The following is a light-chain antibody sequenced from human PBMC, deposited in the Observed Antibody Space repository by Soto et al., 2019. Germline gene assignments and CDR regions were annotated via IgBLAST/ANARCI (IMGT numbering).Light chain of an antibody. CDR1: QSVSSSY. Sequence: EVVLTQSPGALSLSPGERGTLSCRASQSVSSSYLAWYQHRPGQAPRLLIFGASKRATGIPDRFSGSGSGTDFSLTISRLEPEDFAVYYCPQYDNAPQTYGQGTKVDIK. J-gene: IGKJ2*01. V-gene: IGKV3-20*01. CDR2: GAS. CDR3: PQYDNAPQT.